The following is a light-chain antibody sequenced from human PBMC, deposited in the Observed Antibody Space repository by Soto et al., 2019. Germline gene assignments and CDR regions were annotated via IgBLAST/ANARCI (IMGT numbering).Light chain of an antibody. V-gene: IGKV3-11*01. CDR1: QGVSSY. CDR2: DAS. J-gene: IGKJ5*01. CDR3: QQYNNWPRT. Sequence: EIVLTQSPATLSLSPGERATLSCRASQGVSSYLAWYQQKPGQAPRLLIYDASNRATGIPARFSGSGSGTDFTLTISSLQSEDFAVYYCQQYNNWPRTFGQGTRLEIK.